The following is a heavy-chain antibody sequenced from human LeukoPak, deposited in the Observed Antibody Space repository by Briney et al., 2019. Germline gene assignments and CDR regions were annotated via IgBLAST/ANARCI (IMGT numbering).Heavy chain of an antibody. Sequence: QPGRSLRPSCAASGFTFSSYGMHWVRQAPGKGLEWVAVISYDGSNKYYADSVKGRFTISRDNSKNTLYLQMNSLRAEDTAVYYCATPLGIVVVTPSHAFDIWGQGTMVTVSS. CDR3: ATPLGIVVVTPSHAFDI. J-gene: IGHJ3*02. CDR1: GFTFSSYG. D-gene: IGHD3-22*01. V-gene: IGHV3-30*03. CDR2: ISYDGSNK.